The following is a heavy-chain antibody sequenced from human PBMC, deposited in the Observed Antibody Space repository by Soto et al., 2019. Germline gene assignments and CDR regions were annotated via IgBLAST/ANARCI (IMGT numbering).Heavy chain of an antibody. Sequence: QVQLVQSGAEVKKPGASVKVSCKASGYTFTGYYMHWVRQAPGQGLEWLGWINPNSGGTNYAQKFQGWVTMTRDTSISTDYMELSRLRSDDTAVYYCARDKYDYGSGSQTLDYYYYYGMDVWGQGTTVTVSS. CDR3: ARDKYDYGSGSQTLDYYYYYGMDV. V-gene: IGHV1-2*04. CDR2: INPNSGGT. J-gene: IGHJ6*02. D-gene: IGHD3-10*01. CDR1: GYTFTGYY.